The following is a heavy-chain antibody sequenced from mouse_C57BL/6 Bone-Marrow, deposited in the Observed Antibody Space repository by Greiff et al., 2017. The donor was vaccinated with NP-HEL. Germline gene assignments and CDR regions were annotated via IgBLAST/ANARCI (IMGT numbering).Heavy chain of an antibody. CDR2: IRNKANNHAT. V-gene: IGHV6-6*01. D-gene: IGHD2-5*01. CDR1: GFTFSDAW. J-gene: IGHJ3*01. CDR3: TRRVASNYVAWFAY. Sequence: EVQVVESGGGLVQPGGSMKLSCAASGFTFSDAWMDWVRQSPEKGLEWVAEIRNKANNHATYYAESVKGRFTISRDDSKSSVYLQMNSLRAEDTGIYYCTRRVASNYVAWFAYWGQGTLVTVSA.